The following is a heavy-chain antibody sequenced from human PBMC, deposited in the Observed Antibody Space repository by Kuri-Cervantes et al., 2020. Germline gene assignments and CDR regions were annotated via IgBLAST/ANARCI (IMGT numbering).Heavy chain of an antibody. D-gene: IGHD6-19*01. CDR1: GFTFSSDW. V-gene: IGHV3-7*02. Sequence: GESLKIYCVASGFTFSSDWMSWVRQAPGEGLEWVANIKQDGSEKYYVDSVKGRFTISRDNAKNSLYLQMNSLRAEDTAVYYCARGRQYSSGWTPDYWGQGTLVTVSS. J-gene: IGHJ4*02. CDR2: IKQDGSEK. CDR3: ARGRQYSSGWTPDY.